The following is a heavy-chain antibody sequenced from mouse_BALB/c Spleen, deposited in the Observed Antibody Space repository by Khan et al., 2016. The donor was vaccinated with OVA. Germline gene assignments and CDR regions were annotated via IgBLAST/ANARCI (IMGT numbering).Heavy chain of an antibody. D-gene: IGHD1-2*01. CDR2: ISPGSGDT. CDR1: GYTFTDYY. Sequence: QVQLQQSGAELARPGASVKLSCKASGYTFTDYYINWVKQRTGQGLEWIGEISPGSGDTYYNERFKGQATLTADKSSSTAYMPFRSRTPEASAVYCCARMDYFGYTFAYGGQGTLGTVSA. J-gene: IGHJ3*01. V-gene: IGHV1-77*01. CDR3: ARMDYFGYTFAY.